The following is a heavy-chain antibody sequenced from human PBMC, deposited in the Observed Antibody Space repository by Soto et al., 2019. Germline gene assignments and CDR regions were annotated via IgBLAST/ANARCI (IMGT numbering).Heavy chain of an antibody. J-gene: IGHJ5*02. V-gene: IGHV1-46*03. Sequence: QVQLVQSGAEVTKPGASVKVSCKASGYTFTSYYMHWVRQAPGQGLEWMGIINPSGGSTSYAQKFQGRVTMTRYTSTSTVYMELSSLRSEDTAVYYCARDTYYYGSGSYYGGWFDPWGQGTLVTVSS. D-gene: IGHD3-10*01. CDR3: ARDTYYYGSGSYYGGWFDP. CDR2: INPSGGST. CDR1: GYTFTSYY.